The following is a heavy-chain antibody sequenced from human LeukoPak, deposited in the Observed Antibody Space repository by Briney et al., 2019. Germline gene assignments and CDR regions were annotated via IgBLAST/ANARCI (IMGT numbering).Heavy chain of an antibody. CDR3: AKRGATGTIPPYYFDY. CDR1: GFTLCIYA. D-gene: IGHD1-7*01. J-gene: IGHJ4*02. V-gene: IGHV3-23*01. CDR2: ISGSGGSP. Sequence: GRSLCLSCALSGFTLCIYAMSWVSQAPREGLERVLGISGSGGSPYYADPVKGRFTFSRDNSKNTMYLQMNSLRAEDTAVYYCAKRGATGTIPPYYFDYWGQGTLVTVSS.